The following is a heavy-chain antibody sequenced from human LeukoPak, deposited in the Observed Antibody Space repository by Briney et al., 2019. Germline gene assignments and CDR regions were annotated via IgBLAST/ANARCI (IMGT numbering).Heavy chain of an antibody. CDR3: ARYCVKYDST. CDR1: GFTFSSYE. Sequence: GGSLRLSCAASGFTFSSYEMNWVRQAPEKGLEWISYISSSGATTYYADSVKGRFTISRDNAKNSLYLQMNSLRAEDTAVYYCARYCVKYDSTWGQGTMVTVSS. CDR2: ISSSGATT. V-gene: IGHV3-48*03. D-gene: IGHD3-22*01. J-gene: IGHJ3*01.